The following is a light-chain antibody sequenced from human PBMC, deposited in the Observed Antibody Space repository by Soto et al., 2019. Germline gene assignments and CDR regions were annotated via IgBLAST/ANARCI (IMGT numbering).Light chain of an antibody. CDR3: QQSYTTPLFT. CDR1: QSISTN. J-gene: IGKJ3*01. Sequence: DIQMTQSPSSLSASVGDRVTITCRASQSISTNLNWYQVKPGKAPKLLIYAASSLESGVPSRFIGSGSGTEFTLTISSLQPEDFATYYCQQSYTTPLFTFGPGTKVDIK. V-gene: IGKV1-39*01. CDR2: AAS.